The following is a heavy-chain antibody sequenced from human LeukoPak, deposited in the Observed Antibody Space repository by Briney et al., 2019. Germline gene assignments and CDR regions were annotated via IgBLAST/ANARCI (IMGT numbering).Heavy chain of an antibody. CDR3: ASGLPGVMGAPLYLDN. Sequence: SVKVSCKASGGSFRTIGISWVRQGPGEGLEWMGGFIPIFDSTTYAQKFQGRVTLTADESTGTAYMDLYSLRSEDTAVYYCASGLPGVMGAPLYLDNWGQGTLVTVSS. D-gene: IGHD1-26*01. J-gene: IGHJ4*02. CDR1: GGSFRTIG. CDR2: FIPIFDST. V-gene: IGHV1-69*13.